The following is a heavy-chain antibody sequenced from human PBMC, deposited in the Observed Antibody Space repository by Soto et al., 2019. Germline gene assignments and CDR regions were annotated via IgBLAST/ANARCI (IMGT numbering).Heavy chain of an antibody. V-gene: IGHV3-30-3*01. D-gene: IGHD1-1*01. CDR3: ATVVRWDDDV. J-gene: IGHJ6*02. CDR1: GFTFSRYV. CDR2: MLYDGSNE. Sequence: QVQLVESGGGVVQPGRSLRLSCAASGFTFSRYVMHWARQAPGKGLEWVAAMLYDGSNEYYTDSVKGRFTISRDNSNNTLFLQMNSLRVEDTAVYSCATVVRWDDDVSGRGTTVTVSS.